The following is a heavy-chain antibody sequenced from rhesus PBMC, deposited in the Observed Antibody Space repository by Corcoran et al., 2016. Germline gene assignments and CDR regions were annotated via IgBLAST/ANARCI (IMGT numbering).Heavy chain of an antibody. CDR1: GYTFTDYY. J-gene: IGHJ3*01. CDR2: VDPEDGEA. Sequence: EVQLVQSGAEVKKPGASVKISCKASGYTFTDYYLHWVRQAPGKGLEWMGRVDPEDGEAIHAQKFHDRVTITADTSTDTAYMELSSLRSEDTAVYYCATGGAAGNRVAGDAFDFWGQGLRVTVSS. D-gene: IGHD6-31*01. V-gene: IGHV1-111*02. CDR3: ATGGAAGNRVAGDAFDF.